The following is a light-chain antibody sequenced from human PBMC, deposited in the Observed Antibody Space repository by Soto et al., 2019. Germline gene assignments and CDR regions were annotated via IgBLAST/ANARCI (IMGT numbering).Light chain of an antibody. J-gene: IGLJ1*01. CDR1: SSDVGGYKY. CDR3: SSYTSTNTQV. Sequence: QSALTQPASVSGSPGQSISISCTGTSSDVGGYKYVSWYQQHPGKAPKLLIYEVSNRPSGVSNRFSGSKSGNTASVTISGLQAEDEADYYCSSYTSTNTQVFGTGTNV. CDR2: EVS. V-gene: IGLV2-14*01.